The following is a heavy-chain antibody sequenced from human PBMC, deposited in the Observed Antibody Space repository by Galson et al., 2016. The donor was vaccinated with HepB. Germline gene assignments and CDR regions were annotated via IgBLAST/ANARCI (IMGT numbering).Heavy chain of an antibody. J-gene: IGHJ4*02. CDR2: IYWDDDK. V-gene: IGHV2-5*02. CDR3: AHRQGRRGPQFDY. CDR1: GFSVSSTGVG. D-gene: IGHD1-26*01. Sequence: PALVKPTQTLTLTCTLSGFSVSSTGVGVGWIRQPPGKALEWLALIYWDDDKRYSPYLKSRLTITKDTSKNQVVLRMTNLDPVDTATYYCAHRQGRRGPQFDYWGQGALVTVSS.